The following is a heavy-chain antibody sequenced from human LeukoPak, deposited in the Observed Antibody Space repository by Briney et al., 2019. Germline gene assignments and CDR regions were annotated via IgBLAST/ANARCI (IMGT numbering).Heavy chain of an antibody. CDR1: GFPFGGYG. CDR2: IAYDGSRA. Sequence: GGSLELPGEGSGFPFGGYGLHWFRQTPGKGLEGVAVIAYDGSRAFYADSVKGRFTISRDNSKNTMSVQMDDLRAEDTAVYYCTRYNNGHFDYWGQGTLVTVSS. V-gene: IGHV3-33*01. CDR3: TRYNNGHFDY. J-gene: IGHJ4*02. D-gene: IGHD1-14*01.